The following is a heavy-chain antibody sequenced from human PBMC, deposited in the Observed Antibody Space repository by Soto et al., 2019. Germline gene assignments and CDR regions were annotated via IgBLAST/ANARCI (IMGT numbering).Heavy chain of an antibody. J-gene: IGHJ4*02. V-gene: IGHV5-10-1*03. D-gene: IGHD1-1*01. CDR2: IDPSDSYT. CDR1: GYRFINYW. Sequence: EVQLVQSGAEVKKPGESLRLSCQGSGYRFINYWISWVRQMPGKGLEWVGRIDPSDSYTVYIPSFQGHVTISIDTAINTAFLEWRSLQASDTAMYYCVRHGNGTPFYFDFWGRGTLVPVSS. CDR3: VRHGNGTPFYFDF.